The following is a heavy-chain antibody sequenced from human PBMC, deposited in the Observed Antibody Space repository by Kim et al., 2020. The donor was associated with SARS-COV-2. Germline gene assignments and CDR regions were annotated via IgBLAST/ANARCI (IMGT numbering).Heavy chain of an antibody. D-gene: IGHD1-26*01. CDR3: AKHVGSYPDY. V-gene: IGHV5-51*01. Sequence: ETKYSPPFQGQVTISADESSNTAYLQWSSLKASDTAIYYCAKHVGSYPDYWGQGTLVTVSS. J-gene: IGHJ4*02. CDR2: ET.